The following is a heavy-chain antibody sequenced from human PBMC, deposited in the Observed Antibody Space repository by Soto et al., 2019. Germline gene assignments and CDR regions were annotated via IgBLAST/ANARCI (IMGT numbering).Heavy chain of an antibody. Sequence: HPGGSLRLSCVASGFTFSSGWMHWVRQGPGKGLVWVSRINSDGSAQSYAYSVKVRFTISIDNAKNTLYLQMNSLRVEDTAVYYCGRGWSDXWGQGTTVTAS. J-gene: IGHJ6*02. D-gene: IGHD2-15*01. CDR2: INSDGSAQ. CDR1: GFTFSSGW. V-gene: IGHV3-74*01. CDR3: GRGWSDX.